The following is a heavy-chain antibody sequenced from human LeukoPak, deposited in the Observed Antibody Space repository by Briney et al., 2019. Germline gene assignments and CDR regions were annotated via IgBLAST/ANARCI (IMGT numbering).Heavy chain of an antibody. CDR2: ISAYNGNT. D-gene: IGHD2-15*01. CDR3: ARSSGGSFYNWFDP. J-gene: IGHJ5*02. CDR1: GYTFTSYG. V-gene: IGHV1-18*01. Sequence: ASVKVSCKASGYTFTSYGISWVRQAPGQGLEWMGWISAYNGNTNCAQKLQGRVTMTTGTSTSTAYMELRSLRSDDTAVYYCARSSGGSFYNWFDPWGQGTLVTVSS.